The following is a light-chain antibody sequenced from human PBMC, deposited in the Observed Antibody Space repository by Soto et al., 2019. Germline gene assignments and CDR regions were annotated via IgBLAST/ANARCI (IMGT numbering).Light chain of an antibody. Sequence: IQMTQSPSSLSSSLVYRVTITCRASQGISAYLNWYQQKPGKAPKLLIYAASSLQSGVPSRFSGSGSGTDFTLTISSLQPEDFATYYCQQANSFHSITFGQGTRLEIK. CDR1: QGISAY. V-gene: IGKV1-12*01. CDR2: AAS. CDR3: QQANSFHSIT. J-gene: IGKJ5*01.